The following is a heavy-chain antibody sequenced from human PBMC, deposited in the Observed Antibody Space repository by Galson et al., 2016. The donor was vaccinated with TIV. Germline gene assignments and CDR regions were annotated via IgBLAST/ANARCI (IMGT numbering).Heavy chain of an antibody. CDR1: GYSFTTYW. D-gene: IGHD6-19*01. CDR2: IYPGDSDS. Sequence: QSGAEVKKPGESLKISCKGSGYSFTTYWIGWTRQTPGKGLEWMGSIYPGDSDSSYSPSFEGQVTISADRSMKTAYLQWTSLKASDTAIYYCAGSPGAVAGTGWFDPWGQGTLVTVSS. J-gene: IGHJ5*02. CDR3: AGSPGAVAGTGWFDP. V-gene: IGHV5-51*01.